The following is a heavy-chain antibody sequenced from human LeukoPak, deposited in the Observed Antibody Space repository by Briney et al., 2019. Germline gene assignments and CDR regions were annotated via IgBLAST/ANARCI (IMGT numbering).Heavy chain of an antibody. Sequence: PGGSLRLSCAASGFTFNSYAVHWVRQAPGKRLEWVAVISYDGSINFYSASVKGRFTISRDNSKNTLYLQMNSLRADDTALYFCARDRRYCSGGSCYFDYFFDYWGQGTLVTVSS. CDR3: ARDRRYCSGGSCYFDYFFDY. D-gene: IGHD2-15*01. J-gene: IGHJ4*02. V-gene: IGHV3-30*04. CDR1: GFTFNSYA. CDR2: ISYDGSIN.